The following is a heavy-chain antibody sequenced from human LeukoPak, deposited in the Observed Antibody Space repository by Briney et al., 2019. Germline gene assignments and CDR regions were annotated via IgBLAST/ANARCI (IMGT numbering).Heavy chain of an antibody. CDR1: GGSFSGYY. CDR2: INHSGST. Sequence: NPSETLSLTCAVYGGSFSGYYWSWIRQPPGKGLEWIGEINHSGSTNYNPSPKSRVTISVDTSKNQFSLKLSSVTAADTAVYYCARGPGVTGTIGFDYWGQGTLVTVSS. D-gene: IGHD1-7*01. V-gene: IGHV4-34*01. CDR3: ARGPGVTGTIGFDY. J-gene: IGHJ4*02.